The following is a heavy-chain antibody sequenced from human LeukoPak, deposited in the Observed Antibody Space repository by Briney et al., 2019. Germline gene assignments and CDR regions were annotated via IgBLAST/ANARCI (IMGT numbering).Heavy chain of an antibody. CDR3: ARIYVVVAAGTAYNWFDP. CDR1: GYTFTSYG. Sequence: ASVKVSCKASGYTFTSYGISWVRQAPGQGLEWMGWISAYNGNTNYAQKLQGRVTMTRNTSISTAYMELSSLRSEDTAVYYCARIYVVVAAGTAYNWFDPWGQGTLVTVSS. V-gene: IGHV1-18*01. D-gene: IGHD2-15*01. CDR2: ISAYNGNT. J-gene: IGHJ5*02.